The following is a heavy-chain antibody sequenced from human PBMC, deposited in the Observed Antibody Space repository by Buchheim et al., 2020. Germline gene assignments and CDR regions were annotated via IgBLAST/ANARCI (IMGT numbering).Heavy chain of an antibody. Sequence: QVQLQESGPGLVKPSETLSLTCTVSGGSISSYYWSWIRQPPGKGLEWIGYIYHSGSTNYIPSTKSRVTISIDTSKNQFSLKLSSVTAADTAVYYCARDIDYWGQGTL. J-gene: IGHJ4*01. CDR1: GGSISSYY. CDR3: ARDIDY. V-gene: IGHV4-59*01. CDR2: IYHSGST.